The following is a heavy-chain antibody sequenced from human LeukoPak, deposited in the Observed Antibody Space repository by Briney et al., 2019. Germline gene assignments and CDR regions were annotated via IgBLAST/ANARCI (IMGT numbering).Heavy chain of an antibody. CDR1: GGTFSSYA. Sequence: SVKVSCKISGGTFSSYAMSWVRQAPGQGPEWMGRIIPVLDMANYSQIFQDRVTITADKSTTTTYMELSSLRSEDTAVYYCARHITILGVVITSTTLDQWGQGTLVTVSS. D-gene: IGHD3-3*01. V-gene: IGHV1-69*04. CDR2: IIPVLDMA. J-gene: IGHJ4*02. CDR3: ARHITILGVVITSTTLDQ.